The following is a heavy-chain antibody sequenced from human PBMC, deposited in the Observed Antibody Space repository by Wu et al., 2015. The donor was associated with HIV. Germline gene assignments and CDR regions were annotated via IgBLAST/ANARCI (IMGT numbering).Heavy chain of an antibody. CDR3: ARRAWFATGGAFDP. Sequence: QVQLVQSGAEVKKPGASVKVSCKASGYTFTGYYMHWVRQAPGQGLEWMGWINPNSGGTNYAQKFQGRVTMTRNTSISTAYMELSSLRSEDTAVYYCARRAWFATGGAFDPWAREPWSPSPQ. J-gene: IGHJ5*02. D-gene: IGHD3-10*01. V-gene: IGHV1-2*02. CDR2: INPNSGGT. CDR1: GYTFTGYY.